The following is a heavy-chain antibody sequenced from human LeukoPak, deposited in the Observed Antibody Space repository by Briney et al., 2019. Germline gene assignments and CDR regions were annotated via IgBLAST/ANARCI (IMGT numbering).Heavy chain of an antibody. D-gene: IGHD3-22*01. Sequence: ASVKVSCKASGYTFISYDINWVRQATGQGLEWMGWMNPNSGNTGYAQKFQGRVTMTRNTSISTAYMELSSLRSEDTAVYYCARGVYYYDSSGYYYTDYWGQGTLATVSS. V-gene: IGHV1-8*01. CDR1: GYTFISYD. J-gene: IGHJ4*02. CDR3: ARGVYYYDSSGYYYTDY. CDR2: MNPNSGNT.